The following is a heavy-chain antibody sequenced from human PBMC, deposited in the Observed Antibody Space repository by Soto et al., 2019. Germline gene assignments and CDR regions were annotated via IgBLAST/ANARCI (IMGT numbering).Heavy chain of an antibody. J-gene: IGHJ3*01. CDR3: ARSPPIAVTIRSSFDF. CDR1: GGSINTYY. CDR2: IYSSGST. D-gene: IGHD2-15*01. Sequence: SETLSLXCSVSGGSINTYYWSWIRQPPGKGLEWIGYIYSSGSTTYNPSLKSRVTISVDTSKKQFSLKLRSVTAADTAVYYCARSPPIAVTIRSSFDFWGQGTMVT. V-gene: IGHV4-59*01.